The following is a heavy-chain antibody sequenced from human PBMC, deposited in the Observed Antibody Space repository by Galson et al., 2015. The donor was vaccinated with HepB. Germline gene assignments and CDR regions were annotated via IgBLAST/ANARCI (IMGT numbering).Heavy chain of an antibody. J-gene: IGHJ3*01. D-gene: IGHD3-22*01. CDR2: ISTNGATI. V-gene: IGHV3-48*04. CDR1: GFTFSRHT. Sequence: SLRLSCAASGFTFSRHTMSWLRQTPGQGLQWVSYISTNGATIHYADSVKGRFTVARDNAKNTMFLQMNSLRAEDTAVYYCATGWFGSGAYWTFEFWGQGTLLTVPP. CDR3: ATGWFGSGAYWTFEF.